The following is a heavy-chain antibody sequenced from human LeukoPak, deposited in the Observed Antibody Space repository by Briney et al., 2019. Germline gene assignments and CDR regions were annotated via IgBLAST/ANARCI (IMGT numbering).Heavy chain of an antibody. CDR3: ARVSNSGTYYFLDC. V-gene: IGHV4-59*01. D-gene: IGHD1-26*01. J-gene: IGHJ4*02. CDR1: GGSTSSYY. CDR2: IYYSGTT. Sequence: SGTLSLTCSVSGGSTSSYYWSWIRQPPGKGLQWIGYIYYSGTTNYNPSLKSRVTMSVDTSKNQFSLNLSSVTAADTAVYYCARVSNSGTYYFLDCWGQGTLVTVSS.